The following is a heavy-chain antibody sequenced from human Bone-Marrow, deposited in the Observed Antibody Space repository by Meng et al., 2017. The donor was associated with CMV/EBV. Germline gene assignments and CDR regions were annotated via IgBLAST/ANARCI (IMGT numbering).Heavy chain of an antibody. CDR1: GFTFSNYG. Sequence: GGSLRLSCVASGFTFSNYGMHWVRQAPGKGLEWVAFIRYDGGNIYYADSVMGRFTISRDSSKNTLFLQMNSLRPQDTAVYYCARGRSVVPAAIPRIHFDYWGQGTLVTVSS. V-gene: IGHV3-30*02. J-gene: IGHJ4*02. CDR3: ARGRSVVPAAIPRIHFDY. D-gene: IGHD2-2*01. CDR2: IRYDGGNI.